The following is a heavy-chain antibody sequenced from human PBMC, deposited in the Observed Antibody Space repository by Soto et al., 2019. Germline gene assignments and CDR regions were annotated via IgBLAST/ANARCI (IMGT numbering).Heavy chain of an antibody. CDR3: ARGYQLLASYYFDY. CDR2: MNPNSGNT. J-gene: IGHJ4*02. CDR1: GYTFTSYD. V-gene: IGHV1-8*01. D-gene: IGHD2-2*01. Sequence: ASVKVSCKASGYTFTSYDINWVRQATGQGLEWMGWMNPNSGNTGYAQKFQGRVTMTRNTSISTAYMELSSLRSEDTGVYYCARGYQLLASYYFDYWGQGTLVTVSS.